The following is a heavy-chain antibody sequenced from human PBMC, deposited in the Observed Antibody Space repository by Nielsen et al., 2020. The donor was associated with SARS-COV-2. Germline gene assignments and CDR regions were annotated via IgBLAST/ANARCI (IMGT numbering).Heavy chain of an antibody. D-gene: IGHD4-11*01. J-gene: IGHJ3*02. CDR2: IYYSGST. CDR3: AIQYPEAQRYAFDI. CDR1: GGSISSYY. Sequence: GSLRLSCTVSGGSISSYYWSWIRQPPGKGLEWIGYIYYSGSTNYNPSLKSRVTISVDTSKNQFSLKLSSVTAADTAVYYCAIQYPEAQRYAFDIWGQGTMVTVSS. V-gene: IGHV4-59*12.